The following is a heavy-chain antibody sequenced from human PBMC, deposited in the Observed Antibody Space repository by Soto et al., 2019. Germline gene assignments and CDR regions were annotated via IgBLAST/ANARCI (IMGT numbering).Heavy chain of an antibody. CDR1: GFTFSSYG. J-gene: IGHJ4*02. Sequence: QVQLVESGGGVVQPGRSLRLSCAASGFTFSSYGMHWVRQAPGKGLEWVAVISYDGSNKYYADSVKGRFTISRDNSKNTLYLQMNSLRAEDTAVYYCAKDQLASRIYYFDYWGQGTLVTVSS. D-gene: IGHD6-6*01. V-gene: IGHV3-30*18. CDR2: ISYDGSNK. CDR3: AKDQLASRIYYFDY.